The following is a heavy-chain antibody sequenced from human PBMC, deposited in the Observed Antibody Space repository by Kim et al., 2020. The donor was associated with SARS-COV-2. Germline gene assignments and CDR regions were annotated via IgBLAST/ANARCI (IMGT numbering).Heavy chain of an antibody. CDR3: LSWKY. Sequence: GGSLRLSCAVSGFNFGISEMHWVRQAPGKGLDWLCSINSGSVKIYYADSVKGRFTISRDDAKNSLYLEMTSLRVEDTGIYYCLSWKYWGQGTLVTVSS. J-gene: IGHJ4*02. CDR2: INSGSVKI. CDR1: GFNFGISE. D-gene: IGHD1-1*01. V-gene: IGHV3-48*03.